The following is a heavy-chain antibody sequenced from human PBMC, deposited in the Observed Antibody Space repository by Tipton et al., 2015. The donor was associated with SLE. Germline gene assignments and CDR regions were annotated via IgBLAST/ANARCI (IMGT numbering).Heavy chain of an antibody. D-gene: IGHD3-9*01. Sequence: TLSLTCTVSGYSISSGYFWGWIRQPPGKGLEWIGSFHHSGSTYYNPSLKSRITILVHTSKNEFSLKLSSVTATDTAVYYCASAASVRYFNSLYSLAIDYWGQGTLVTVSS. CDR3: ASAASVRYFNSLYSLAIDY. J-gene: IGHJ4*02. CDR1: GYSISSGYF. CDR2: FHHSGST. V-gene: IGHV4-38-2*02.